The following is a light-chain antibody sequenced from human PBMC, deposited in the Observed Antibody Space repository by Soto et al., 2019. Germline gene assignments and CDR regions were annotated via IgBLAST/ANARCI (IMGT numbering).Light chain of an antibody. Sequence: QSALTQPASVSGSPGQSITISCTGTSSDVGGYNYVSWYQQHPGKAPKLMIYDVSNRPSGVSDRFSGSKSGNTASLTISGLQAEDEADYYCSSKTSSSAYVVLGGGTKLTVL. CDR2: DVS. V-gene: IGLV2-14*01. J-gene: IGLJ2*01. CDR1: SSDVGGYNY. CDR3: SSKTSSSAYVV.